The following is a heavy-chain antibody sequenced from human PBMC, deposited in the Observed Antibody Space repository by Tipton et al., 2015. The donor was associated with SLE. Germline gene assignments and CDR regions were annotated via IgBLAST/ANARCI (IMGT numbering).Heavy chain of an antibody. D-gene: IGHD3-10*01. CDR1: GGSITTYY. V-gene: IGHV4-59*01. CDR2: MYYSGST. CDR3: VRDAGGPFDF. Sequence: GSLRLSCTVSGGSITTYYYSWIRQPPGKGLEWIGYMYYSGSTNYNPSLKSRVTIAVDTSKNQFSLRLRSVTAADTAVYYCVRDAGGPFDFWGQGTLATVSS. J-gene: IGHJ4*02.